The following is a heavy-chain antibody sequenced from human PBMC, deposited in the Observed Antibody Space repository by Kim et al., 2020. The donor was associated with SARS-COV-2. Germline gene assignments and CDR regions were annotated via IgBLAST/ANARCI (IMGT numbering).Heavy chain of an antibody. CDR2: ITPSGSDI. CDR1: GFSLGKYA. V-gene: IGHV3-23*01. CDR3: ARETWQHDHSGYLER. D-gene: IGHD3-10*01. Sequence: GGSLRLFCSASGFSLGKYAMSWLLLPPGKGLEWVSAITPSGSDIYYTDSVKGRFTLSRDDSNNILYLQLSGLRVGDTAIYLCARETWQHDHSGYLERWG. J-gene: IGHJ1*01.